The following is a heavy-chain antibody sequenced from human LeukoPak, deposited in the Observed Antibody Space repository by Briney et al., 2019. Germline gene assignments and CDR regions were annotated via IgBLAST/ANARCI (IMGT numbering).Heavy chain of an antibody. CDR1: GFTFSSYA. CDR2: ISYDGSNK. D-gene: IGHD2-21*02. CDR3: AREVVTAIPFFDY. V-gene: IGHV3-30-3*01. J-gene: IGHJ4*02. Sequence: PGGSLRLSCAASGFTFSSYAMHWVRQAPGKGLEWVAVISYDGSNKYYADSVKGRFTISRDNSKNTLYLQMNSLRAEDTAAYYCAREVVTAIPFFDYWGQGTLVTVSS.